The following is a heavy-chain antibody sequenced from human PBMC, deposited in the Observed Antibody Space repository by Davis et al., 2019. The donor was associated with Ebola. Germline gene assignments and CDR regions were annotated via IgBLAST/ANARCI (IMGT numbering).Heavy chain of an antibody. J-gene: IGHJ4*02. CDR2: VSGNGGGT. CDR3: AGGDFWSGQFDY. D-gene: IGHD3-3*01. V-gene: IGHV3-23*01. CDR1: GFTFSTYS. Sequence: PGGSLRLSCAASGFTFSTYSMNWVRQAPGKGLEWVSAVSGNGGGTYYADSVMGRFTVSRDNPRNTLFLQMNRLRVEDTAKYYCAGGDFWSGQFDYWGQGILVTVSS.